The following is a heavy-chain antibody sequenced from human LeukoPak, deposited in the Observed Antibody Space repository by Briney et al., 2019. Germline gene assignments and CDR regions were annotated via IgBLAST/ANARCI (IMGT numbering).Heavy chain of an antibody. CDR1: GFTFSSYW. V-gene: IGHV3-74*01. D-gene: IGHD3-22*01. CDR2: INSDGSST. J-gene: IGHJ4*02. CDR3: ARGYYYDSSGYSRY. Sequence: GGSLRLSCAASGFTFSSYWMHWVRQAPGKGLVWVPRINSDGSSTSYADSVKGRFTISRDNAKNTLYLQMNSLRAEDTAVYYCARGYYYDSSGYSRYWGQGTLVTVSS.